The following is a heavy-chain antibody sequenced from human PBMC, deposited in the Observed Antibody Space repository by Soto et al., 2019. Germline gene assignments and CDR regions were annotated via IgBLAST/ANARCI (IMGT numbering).Heavy chain of an antibody. D-gene: IGHD3-22*01. Sequence: HGESLTISCKGSGYSFAGYWITWVRQKPGKGLXWMGRIDPSDSQTYYSPSFRGHVTISVTKSITTVFLQWSSLRTSDTAMYYCARQIYDSDTGPNFQYYFDSWGQGTPVTVSS. CDR3: ARQIYDSDTGPNFQYYFDS. CDR2: IDPSDSQT. V-gene: IGHV5-10-1*01. J-gene: IGHJ4*02. CDR1: GYSFAGYW.